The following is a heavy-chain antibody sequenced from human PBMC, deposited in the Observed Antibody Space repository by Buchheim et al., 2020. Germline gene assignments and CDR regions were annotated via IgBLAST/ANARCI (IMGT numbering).Heavy chain of an antibody. Sequence: QVQLVESGGGVVQPGRSLRLSCAASGFTFSSYAMHWVRQAPGKGLEWVAVISYDGSNKYYADSVKGRFTISRDNSKNTLYLQMNSLRAEDTAVYYCARDYTSDFWSGHYYYYGMDVWGQGTT. CDR1: GFTFSSYA. V-gene: IGHV3-30*04. D-gene: IGHD3-3*01. J-gene: IGHJ6*02. CDR2: ISYDGSNK. CDR3: ARDYTSDFWSGHYYYYGMDV.